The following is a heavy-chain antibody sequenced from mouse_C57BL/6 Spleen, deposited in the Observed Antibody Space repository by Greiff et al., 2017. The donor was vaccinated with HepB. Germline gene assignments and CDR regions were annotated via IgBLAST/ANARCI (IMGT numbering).Heavy chain of an antibody. D-gene: IGHD2-1*01. Sequence: EVKLVESEGGLVQPGSSMKLSCTASGFTFSDYYMAWVRQVPEKGLEWVANINYDGSSTYYLDSLKSRFIISRDNAKNILYLQMSSLKSEDTATYYCARGGGNYVRVYFDYWGQGTTLTVSS. CDR2: INYDGSST. CDR1: GFTFSDYY. V-gene: IGHV5-16*01. CDR3: ARGGGNYVRVYFDY. J-gene: IGHJ2*01.